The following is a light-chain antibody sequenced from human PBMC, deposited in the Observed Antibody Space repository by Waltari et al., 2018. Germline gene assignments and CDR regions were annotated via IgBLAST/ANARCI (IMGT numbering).Light chain of an antibody. CDR2: DAS. Sequence: EIVLTKSPGTLSLSPGDRATLSGRASQNVTSFLAWYRQKRGQAPRLLIYDASKRATGSPDRISGRGSGTDFTLTISSLEPEDFAIYYCQQRGNLPETFGRGTRVEMK. V-gene: IGKV3-11*01. CDR1: QNVTSF. J-gene: IGKJ2*01. CDR3: QQRGNLPET.